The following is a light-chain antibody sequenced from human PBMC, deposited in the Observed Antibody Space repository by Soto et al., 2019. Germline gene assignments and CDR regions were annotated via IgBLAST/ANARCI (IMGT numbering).Light chain of an antibody. CDR3: QQYYTTPRAIT. Sequence: DIVMTQSPDSLAVSLGERATINCKSSQSILYNSNNKNYLAWFQQKPGQPPKLLIYWASTRASGVPDRFSGSGSGTDFTLTISSLQAEDAAVYYCQQYYTTPRAITFGQGTRLEIK. V-gene: IGKV4-1*01. J-gene: IGKJ5*01. CDR2: WAS. CDR1: QSILYNSNNKNY.